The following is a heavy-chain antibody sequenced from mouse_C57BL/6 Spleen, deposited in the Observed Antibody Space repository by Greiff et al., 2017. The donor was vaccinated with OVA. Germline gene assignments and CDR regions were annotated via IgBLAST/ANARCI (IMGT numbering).Heavy chain of an antibody. Sequence: QVQLKQPGAELVRPGSSVKLSCKASGYTFTSYWMHWVKQRPIQGLEWIGNIDPSDSETHYNQKFKDKATLTVDKSSSTAYMQLSSLTSEDSAVYYCARDGYYYFDYWGQGTTLTVSS. J-gene: IGHJ2*01. CDR2: IDPSDSET. CDR3: ARDGYYYFDY. V-gene: IGHV1-52*01. CDR1: GYTFTSYW. D-gene: IGHD1-1*01.